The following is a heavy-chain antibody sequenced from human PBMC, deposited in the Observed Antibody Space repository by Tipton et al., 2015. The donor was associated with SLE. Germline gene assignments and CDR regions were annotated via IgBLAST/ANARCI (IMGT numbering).Heavy chain of an antibody. V-gene: IGHV4-59*11. CDR1: GGSITSHY. Sequence: TLSLTCTVSGGSITSHYWSWIRQPPGKGLEWIGYIFYTGNTNFNPSLKSRVTISVDTSKNQFSLKLSSVTAADTAVYYCARVVGDYPYDAFNIWGQGTMVTVSS. D-gene: IGHD4-17*01. CDR2: IFYTGNT. CDR3: ARVVGDYPYDAFNI. J-gene: IGHJ3*02.